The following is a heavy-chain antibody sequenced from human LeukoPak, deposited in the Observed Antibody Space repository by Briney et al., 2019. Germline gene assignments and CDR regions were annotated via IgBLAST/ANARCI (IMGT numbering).Heavy chain of an antibody. D-gene: IGHD3-9*01. CDR1: GYTFTDYY. J-gene: IGHJ4*02. CDR2: INPNSGGT. CDR3: ARQLMTGYYRLDY. Sequence: ASVKVSCKASGYTFTDYYMHWVRQAPGQGLEWMRWINPNSGGTNYAQKFQGRVTMTRDTSISTAYMELSRLRSDDTAVYYCARQLMTGYYRLDYWGQGTLVTVSS. V-gene: IGHV1-2*02.